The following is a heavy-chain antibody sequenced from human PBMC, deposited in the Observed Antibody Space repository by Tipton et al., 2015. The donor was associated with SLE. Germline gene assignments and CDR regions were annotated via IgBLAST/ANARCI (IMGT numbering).Heavy chain of an antibody. D-gene: IGHD6-13*01. CDR2: ISWNSGSI. V-gene: IGHV3-9*01. J-gene: IGHJ3*02. Sequence: SLRLSCAASGFTFDDYAMHWVRQAPGKGLEWVSGISWNSGSIGYADSVKGRFTISRDNAKNSLYLQMNSLRAEDTALYYCAKVGGSSCLDAFDIWGQGTMVTVSS. CDR1: GFTFDDYA. CDR3: AKVGGSSCLDAFDI.